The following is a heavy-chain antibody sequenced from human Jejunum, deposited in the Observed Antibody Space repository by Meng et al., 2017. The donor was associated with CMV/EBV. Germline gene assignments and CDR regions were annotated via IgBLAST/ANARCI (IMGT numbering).Heavy chain of an antibody. V-gene: IGHV3-21*02. CDR3: ARDDAWAFDY. CDR1: GFTFSSYA. Sequence: VQLGGAGGGRVKPGGSLRLSCAASGFTFSSYAMNWVRQAPGKGLEWISYLSRTGDIAYADSVKGRFTISRDNAKNSLYLQMNSLRAEDTAVYYCARDDAWAFDYWGQGTLVTVSS. J-gene: IGHJ4*02. CDR2: LSRTGDI. D-gene: IGHD2-2*01.